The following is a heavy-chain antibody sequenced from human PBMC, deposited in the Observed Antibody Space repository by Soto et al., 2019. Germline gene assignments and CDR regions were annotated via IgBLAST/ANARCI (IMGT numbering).Heavy chain of an antibody. CDR2: ISYDGSNK. Sequence: QVQLVESGGGVVQPGRSLRLSCAASGFTFSSYAMHWVRQAPGKGLEWVAVISYDGSNKYYADSVKGRFTISRDNSKNPFYLQRNALRVGDRVVFYGAPPPAPPLGGGAFPYYGGQEPLSPVS. V-gene: IGHV3-30-3*01. CDR3: APPPAPPLGGGAFPYY. CDR1: GFTFSSYA. D-gene: IGHD3-16*01. J-gene: IGHJ4*02.